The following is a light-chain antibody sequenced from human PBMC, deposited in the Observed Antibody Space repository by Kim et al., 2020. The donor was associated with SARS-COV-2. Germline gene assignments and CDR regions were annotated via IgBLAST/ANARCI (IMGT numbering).Light chain of an antibody. CDR2: EDH. Sequence: GKTVIISCPRSSGSIVSDFVQWFQQRPGSSPTTVIYEDHKRPSGVPDRFSGSVDSSSNSASLTISGLRTDDEADYYCQSYDDNIWVFGGGTQLTVL. CDR3: QSYDDNIWV. J-gene: IGLJ3*02. CDR1: SGSIVSDF. V-gene: IGLV6-57*01.